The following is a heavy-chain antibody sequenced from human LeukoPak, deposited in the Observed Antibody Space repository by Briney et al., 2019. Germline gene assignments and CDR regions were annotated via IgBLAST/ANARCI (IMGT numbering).Heavy chain of an antibody. J-gene: IGHJ4*02. D-gene: IGHD5-24*01. Sequence: PSETLSLTCAVYGGSFSGYYWSWIRQPPGKGLEWIGSIYYSGSTYYNPSLKSRVTISVDTSKNQFSLKLSSVTAADTAVYYCARVRGDGYNPWSQGTLVTVSS. CDR3: ARVRGDGYNP. CDR2: IYYSGST. CDR1: GGSFSGYY. V-gene: IGHV4-34*01.